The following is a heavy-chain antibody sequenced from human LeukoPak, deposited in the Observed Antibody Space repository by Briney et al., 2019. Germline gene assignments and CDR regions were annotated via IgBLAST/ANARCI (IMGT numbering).Heavy chain of an antibody. CDR1: GGSFSGYY. Sequence: PSETLSLTCAVYGGSFSGYYWSWIRQPPGKGLEWIGEINHSGSTNYNPSLKSRVTISVDTSKNQFSLKLSSVTAADTAVYYCARQEVPESYYYYYYGMDVWGQGTTVTVSS. CDR2: INHSGST. V-gene: IGHV4-34*01. D-gene: IGHD3-10*01. CDR3: ARQEVPESYYYYYYGMDV. J-gene: IGHJ6*02.